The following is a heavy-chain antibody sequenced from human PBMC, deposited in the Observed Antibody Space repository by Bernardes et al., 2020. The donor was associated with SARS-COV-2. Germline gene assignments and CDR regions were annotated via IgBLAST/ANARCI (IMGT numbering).Heavy chain of an antibody. CDR3: AKDRSAARSYFDY. CDR1: GFIFSHYA. D-gene: IGHD6-6*01. Sequence: GSLRLSCAASGFIFSHYAMSWVRQAPGKGLEWVSAISGSGGSTYYADSVKGRFTISRDNSKNTLYLQMNSLRAEDTAVYYCAKDRSAARSYFDYWGQGTLVTVSS. CDR2: ISGSGGST. J-gene: IGHJ4*02. V-gene: IGHV3-23*01.